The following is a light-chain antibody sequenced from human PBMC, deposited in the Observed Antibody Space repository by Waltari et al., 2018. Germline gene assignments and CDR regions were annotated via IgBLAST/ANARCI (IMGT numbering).Light chain of an antibody. J-gene: IGLJ1*01. CDR1: SGDVGFSNY. V-gene: IGLV2-14*01. CDR3: SSYTTSSAPGV. Sequence: QSALTQPASVSGSPGQSITISCTGTSGDVGFSNYVSWYQQFPGKVPHLIIYEVSNRPSGISNRFSASKSGNTASLTISGLQAEDEADYYCSSYTTSSAPGVFGTGTRVTVL. CDR2: EVS.